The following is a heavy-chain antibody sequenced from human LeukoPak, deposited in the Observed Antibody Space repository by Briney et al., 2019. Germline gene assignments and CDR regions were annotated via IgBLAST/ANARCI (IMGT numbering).Heavy chain of an antibody. Sequence: GGSLRLPCAASGFTSGTYWMSWVRQAPGGGLEWVANINQDASEKYYVDSVRGRFTISRDNAKNSLYLQMNSLRADDTAIYYCARDHVVGATNFDYWGQGTLVTVSS. CDR3: ARDHVVGATNFDY. CDR1: GFTSGTYW. J-gene: IGHJ4*02. D-gene: IGHD1-26*01. CDR2: INQDASEK. V-gene: IGHV3-7*01.